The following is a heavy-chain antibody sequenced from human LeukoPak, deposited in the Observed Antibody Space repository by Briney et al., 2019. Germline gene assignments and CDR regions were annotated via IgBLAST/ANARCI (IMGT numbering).Heavy chain of an antibody. CDR2: ISYDGSNK. D-gene: IGHD1-14*01. CDR1: DFNFGDST. Sequence: PGRSLRLPCAASDFNFGDSTMHWVRQAPGKGLDWVAVISYDGSNKYYADSVRGRFTISRVNSKNTLYLQMDSLREEDTAVYFCASTTEAELDNWGQGTLVTVSS. V-gene: IGHV3-30*04. J-gene: IGHJ4*02. CDR3: ASTTEAELDN.